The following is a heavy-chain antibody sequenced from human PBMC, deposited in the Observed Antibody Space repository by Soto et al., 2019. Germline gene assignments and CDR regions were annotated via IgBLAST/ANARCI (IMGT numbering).Heavy chain of an antibody. CDR1: GGSISSNY. CDR2: INYSGST. V-gene: IGHV4-59*01. D-gene: IGHD3-9*01. CDR3: ARGGRYFDWLSGHFWIDP. J-gene: IGHJ5*02. Sequence: SETLSLTCTVSGGSISSNYWSWIRQPPGKGLEWIGYINYSGSTNYNPSLKSRITISVDTSKNQFSLKLSSVTAADTAVYYCARGGRYFDWLSGHFWIDPWGQGTPVTVSS.